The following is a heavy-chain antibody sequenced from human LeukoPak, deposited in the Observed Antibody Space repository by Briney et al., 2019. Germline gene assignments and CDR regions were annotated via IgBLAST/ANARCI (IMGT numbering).Heavy chain of an antibody. CDR1: GFTFSSYE. J-gene: IGHJ4*02. Sequence: GGSLRLSCAASGFTFSSYEMNWVRQAPGKGLEWVSFISSSGSTIYYADSVKGRFTISRGNAKNSLYLQMNCLRAEDTAVYYCARGSIPPDYWGQGTLVTVSS. CDR2: ISSSGSTI. D-gene: IGHD2-21*01. V-gene: IGHV3-48*03. CDR3: ARGSIPPDY.